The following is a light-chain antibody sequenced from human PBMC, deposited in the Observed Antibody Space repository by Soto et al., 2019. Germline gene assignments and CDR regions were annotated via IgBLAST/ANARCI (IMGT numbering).Light chain of an antibody. CDR2: DVT. Sequence: QSVLTQPASVSGSPGQSITISCTGTSSDVGGYNYVSWYQQQPGKAPKFMIYDVTNRPSGVSNRFSGSKSGNTASPTISGLQAEDEADYYCCSNTTSNTRQIVFGTGTKVTV. CDR1: SSDVGGYNY. CDR3: CSNTTSNTRQIV. J-gene: IGLJ1*01. V-gene: IGLV2-14*01.